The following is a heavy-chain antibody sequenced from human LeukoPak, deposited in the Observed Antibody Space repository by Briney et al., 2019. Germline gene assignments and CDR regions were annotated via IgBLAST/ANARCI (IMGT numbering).Heavy chain of an antibody. CDR1: GFTFSSYA. CDR3: ARESIAVAGTKDY. D-gene: IGHD6-19*01. V-gene: IGHV3-30-3*01. Sequence: QSGGSLRLSCAASGFTFSSYAMHWVRQAPGKGLEWVAVISYDGSNKYYADSVKGRFTISRDNSKNTLYLQMNSLRAEDTAVYYCARESIAVAGTKDYWGQGTLVTVSS. J-gene: IGHJ4*02. CDR2: ISYDGSNK.